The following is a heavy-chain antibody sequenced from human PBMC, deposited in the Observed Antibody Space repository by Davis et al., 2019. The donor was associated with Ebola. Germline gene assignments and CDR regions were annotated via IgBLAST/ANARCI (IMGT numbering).Heavy chain of an antibody. CDR3: ARDRWETNGDFIYFDN. CDR1: GGPISSRSYY. V-gene: IGHV4-39*07. J-gene: IGHJ4*02. CDR2: IFHGGNT. Sequence: GSLRLSCNVSGGPISSRSYYWGWIRQPPGKGLEWIGEIFHGGNTNYNPSLRGRVTMSVDKSKNQFSLKLSSVTAADTAMYYCARDRWETNGDFIYFDNWGQGTLVAVSS. D-gene: IGHD4-17*01.